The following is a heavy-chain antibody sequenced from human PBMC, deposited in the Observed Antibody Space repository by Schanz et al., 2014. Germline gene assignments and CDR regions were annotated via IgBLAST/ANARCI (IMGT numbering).Heavy chain of an antibody. D-gene: IGHD1-7*01. J-gene: IGHJ4*02. V-gene: IGHV3-53*01. Sequence: EVQLVESGGGLIQPGGSLRLSCAASGYTVSSNYMSWVRQAPGKGLEWVSVIYNGGGGRTYYADSVKGRFTISSDNSKNTLSLQMNSLRAEDTAVYYCAKELRPGTERPRGNFDYWGQGTLVTVSS. CDR1: GYTVSSNY. CDR3: AKELRPGTERPRGNFDY. CDR2: IYNGGGGRT.